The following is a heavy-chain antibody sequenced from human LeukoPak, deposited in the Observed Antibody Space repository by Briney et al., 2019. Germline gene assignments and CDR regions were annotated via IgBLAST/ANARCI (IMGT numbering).Heavy chain of an antibody. CDR1: GFTFSSYA. V-gene: IGHV3-23*01. D-gene: IGHD3-3*01. CDR3: AKASAYHDFWSGYSYYFDY. CDR2: ISGSGGST. Sequence: PGGSLRLSCAASGFTFSSYAMSWVRQAPGKGLEWVSAISGSGGSTYYADPVKGRFTISRDNSKNTLYLQMNSLRAEDTAVYYCAKASAYHDFWSGYSYYFDYWGQGTLVTVSS. J-gene: IGHJ4*02.